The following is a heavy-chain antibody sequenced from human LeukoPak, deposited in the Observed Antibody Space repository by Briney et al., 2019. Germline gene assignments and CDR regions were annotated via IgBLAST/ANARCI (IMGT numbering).Heavy chain of an antibody. D-gene: IGHD6-13*01. J-gene: IGHJ6*02. CDR3: ARDGQQLAPYTMDV. CDR1: GFSFRSHA. Sequence: GGSLRLSCAASGFSFRSHAMHWVRQAPGKGLEWVAQIWYDGSNKYCTDSVKGRFTISRDNSESTLYLQMNSLRAEDTAAYYCARDGQQLAPYTMDVWGQGTTVTVSS. V-gene: IGHV3-33*01. CDR2: IWYDGSNK.